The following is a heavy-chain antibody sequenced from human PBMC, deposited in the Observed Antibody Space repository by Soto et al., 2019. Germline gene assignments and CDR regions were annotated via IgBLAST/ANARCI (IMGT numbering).Heavy chain of an antibody. Sequence: QVQLVQSGPELKKPGASVRVSCKASGSTFSDYYIHWVRQAPGQGLEWMGWINPNSGATKFGRNFQGRVTMTRATSSSTAYMELSSLRSDDTAVYYCARAFVVKTRVHSGCLHDDSGGEGTVFTVSS. V-gene: IGHV1-2*02. D-gene: IGHD2-21*01. CDR1: GSTFSDYY. CDR2: INPNSGAT. CDR3: ARAFVVKTRVHSGCLHDDS. J-gene: IGHJ4*02.